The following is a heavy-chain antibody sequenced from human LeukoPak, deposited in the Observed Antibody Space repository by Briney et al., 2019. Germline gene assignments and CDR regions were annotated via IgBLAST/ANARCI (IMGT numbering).Heavy chain of an antibody. D-gene: IGHD7-27*01. CDR1: GFTFSNYG. CDR2: IWYDGSNK. V-gene: IGHV3-33*06. CDR3: AKGKGQNWDPFDY. Sequence: PGGSLRLSCVASGFTFSNYGMHWVRQAPGKGLEWVAVIWYDGSNKYYADSVKGRFTISRDNSKNTLYLQMNSLRAEDTAVYYCAKGKGQNWDPFDYWGQGTLVTVSS. J-gene: IGHJ4*02.